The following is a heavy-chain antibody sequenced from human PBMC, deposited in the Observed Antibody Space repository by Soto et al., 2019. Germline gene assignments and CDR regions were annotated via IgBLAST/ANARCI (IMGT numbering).Heavy chain of an antibody. Sequence: QVQLVPAGAEVKKPWASVKVSCKAAGYTVTSYGISWVLQAPGQGLEWMGWINPYNGNTQYADQFSGRVTVTADTTTTTSVLNGTSLTYADTSVCYCASVGVGLAAPRGCPHWSQGTLFTVSS. V-gene: IGHV1-18*01. D-gene: IGHD6-13*01. CDR3: ASVGVGLAAPRGCPH. CDR2: INPYNGNT. J-gene: IGHJ4*02. CDR1: GYTVTSYG.